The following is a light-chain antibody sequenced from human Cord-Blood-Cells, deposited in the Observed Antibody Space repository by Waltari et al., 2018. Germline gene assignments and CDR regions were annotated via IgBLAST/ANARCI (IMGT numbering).Light chain of an antibody. Sequence: QSALTQPASVSGSPGQSITIYCTGTSSDVGGSNYVSWYQQHPGKAPKLRIYEVSNRPSGVSNRFSGSKSGNTASLTISGLQAEDEADYYCSSYTSSSTLVFGTGTKVTVL. V-gene: IGLV2-14*01. CDR2: EVS. J-gene: IGLJ1*01. CDR1: SSDVGGSNY. CDR3: SSYTSSSTLV.